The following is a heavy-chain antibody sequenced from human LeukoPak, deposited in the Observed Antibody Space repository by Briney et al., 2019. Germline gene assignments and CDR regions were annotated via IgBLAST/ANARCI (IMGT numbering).Heavy chain of an antibody. D-gene: IGHD3-22*01. CDR2: ISWNSGSI. Sequence: GGSLRLSCAASGFTFDDYAMHWVRHAPGKGLEWVSGISWNSGSIGYADSVKGRFTISRDNAKNSLYLQMNSLRAEDTALYYCAKDIDYDSSGYSAPGDYWGQGTLVTVSS. CDR3: AKDIDYDSSGYSAPGDY. V-gene: IGHV3-9*01. J-gene: IGHJ4*02. CDR1: GFTFDDYA.